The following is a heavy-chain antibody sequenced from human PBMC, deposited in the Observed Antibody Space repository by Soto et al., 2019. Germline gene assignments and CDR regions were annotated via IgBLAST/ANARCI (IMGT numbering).Heavy chain of an antibody. CDR2: YHSGGST. J-gene: IGHJ6*02. CDR1: GVSLNTADTW. Sequence: QVQLQESGSGLVKPSQSLSLTCTVSGVSLNTADTWWSWLRQAQGKGLEVIVYYHSGGSTYEDASHRSRLITSAHTCNAQFSLRMSSGIAADEAVYVCVRSRLTESGHDDGVDGWGPGHTVPVSS. CDR3: VRSRLTESGHDDGVDG. V-gene: IGHV4-30-4*08. D-gene: IGHD7-27*01.